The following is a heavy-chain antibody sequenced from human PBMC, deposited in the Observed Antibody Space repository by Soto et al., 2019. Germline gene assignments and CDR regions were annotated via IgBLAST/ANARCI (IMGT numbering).Heavy chain of an antibody. J-gene: IGHJ6*03. Sequence: SETLSLTCAVYGGSFSGYYWSWIRQPPGKGLGWIGEINHSGSTNYNPSLKSRVTISVDTSKNQFSLKLSSVTAADTAVYYCARDSRTVYYYMDVWGKGTTVTVSS. CDR1: GGSFSGYY. CDR3: ARDSRTVYYYMDV. D-gene: IGHD4-17*01. V-gene: IGHV4-34*01. CDR2: INHSGST.